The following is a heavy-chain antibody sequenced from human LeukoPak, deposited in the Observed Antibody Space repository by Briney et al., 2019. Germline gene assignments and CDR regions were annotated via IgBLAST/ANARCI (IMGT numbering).Heavy chain of an antibody. J-gene: IGHJ4*02. D-gene: IGHD2-21*02. CDR1: GGSFSGYY. Sequence: SETLSLTCAVYGGSFSGYYWSWIRQPPGKGLEWIGTIYYNERTYYNPSLKSRVTISIDTSKNLFSLKLSSVTAADTAVYYCGRLLWAAHFDYWGLGILVTVSS. CDR2: IYYNERT. CDR3: GRLLWAAHFDY. V-gene: IGHV4-34*01.